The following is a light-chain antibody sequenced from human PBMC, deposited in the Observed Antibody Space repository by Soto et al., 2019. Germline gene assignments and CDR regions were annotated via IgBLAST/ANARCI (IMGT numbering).Light chain of an antibody. CDR2: DAS. CDR3: QQRNSWPPT. V-gene: IGKV3-11*01. CDR1: QNVGGY. Sequence: EIVLTQSPATLSLSPGERATLSCRASQNVGGYLAWYQQKPGQAPRLLISDASNRAAGIPARFSGIGSGTDFTLTISSLEPVDFAVYYCQQRNSWPPTFGGGTKVDIK. J-gene: IGKJ4*01.